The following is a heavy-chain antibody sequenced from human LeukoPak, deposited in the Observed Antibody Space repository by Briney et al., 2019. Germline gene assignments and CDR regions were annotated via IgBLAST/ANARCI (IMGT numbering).Heavy chain of an antibody. J-gene: IGHJ5*02. CDR1: GFTFSSYA. CDR2: ISYDGSNK. Sequence: PGGSLRLSCAASGFTFSSYAMHWVRQAPGKGLEGVAVISYDGSNKYYADSVKGRFTISRDNSKNTLYLQMNSLRAEDTAVYYCARGGRYYASRGPGSGPWGQGTLVTVSS. V-gene: IGHV3-30*04. D-gene: IGHD3-22*01. CDR3: ARGGRYYASRGPGSGP.